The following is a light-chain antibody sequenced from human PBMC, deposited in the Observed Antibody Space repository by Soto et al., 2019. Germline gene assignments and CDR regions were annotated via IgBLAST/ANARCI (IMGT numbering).Light chain of an antibody. CDR2: DDS. CDR1: NIGTKS. J-gene: IGLJ2*01. Sequence: SYELTQSPSVSVAPGQTARITCGGNNIGTKSVHWYQQKAGQAPVVVVYDDSDRPPGIPDRFSGSKSGNTATLTISRPEAGDEADYYCHVWDSSNNQVVFGGGTKVTVL. CDR3: HVWDSSNNQVV. V-gene: IGLV3-21*02.